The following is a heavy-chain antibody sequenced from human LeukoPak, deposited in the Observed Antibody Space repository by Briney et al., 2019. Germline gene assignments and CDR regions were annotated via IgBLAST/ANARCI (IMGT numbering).Heavy chain of an antibody. CDR3: AKGNGFCSSTSCYPDAFDI. CDR1: GYTFTSYD. Sequence: ASVKVSCKASGYTFTSYDINWVRQATGQGLEWMGWMNPNSGNTGYAQKFQGRVTMTRNTSISTAYMELSSLRSEDTALYYCAKGNGFCSSTSCYPDAFDIWGQGTMVTVFS. CDR2: MNPNSGNT. V-gene: IGHV1-8*01. D-gene: IGHD2-2*01. J-gene: IGHJ3*02.